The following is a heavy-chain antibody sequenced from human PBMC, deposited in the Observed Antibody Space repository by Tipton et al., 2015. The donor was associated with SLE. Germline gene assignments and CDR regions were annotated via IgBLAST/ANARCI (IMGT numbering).Heavy chain of an antibody. J-gene: IGHJ3*02. Sequence: SLRLSCAVSGFTFSTYAMSWVRQAPGKGLEWVSGISASAGSTYYADSGKGRFTISRDNSKNTLYLQMNSLRAEDTAVYYCAKDRSLQSDAFDIWGQGTMVTVSS. CDR1: GFTFSTYA. CDR3: AKDRSLQSDAFDI. V-gene: IGHV3-23*01. CDR2: ISASAGST. D-gene: IGHD4-11*01.